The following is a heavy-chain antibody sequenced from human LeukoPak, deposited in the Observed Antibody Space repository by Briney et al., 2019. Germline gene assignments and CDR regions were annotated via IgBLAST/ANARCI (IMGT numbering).Heavy chain of an antibody. CDR1: GFTFSNSW. V-gene: IGHV3-74*03. Sequence: PGGSLRLSCAASGFTFSNSWMHWVRQVPGKGLVWVSHINNDGSFTTYADSVKGRFTIPRDNAKRTLDLQMNSLRPDDTAVYYCATFDMCWGQGTLVTVSS. J-gene: IGHJ4*02. CDR2: INNDGSFT. CDR3: ATFDMC. D-gene: IGHD3-10*01.